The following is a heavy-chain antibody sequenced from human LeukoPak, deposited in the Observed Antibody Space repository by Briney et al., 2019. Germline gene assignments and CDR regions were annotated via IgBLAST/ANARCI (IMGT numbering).Heavy chain of an antibody. CDR2: INPNSGGT. D-gene: IGHD2-15*01. CDR3: ARMSGYCSGGSCYGNNWFDP. Sequence: ASVKVSCKASGYTFTGYYMHWVRQAPGQGLEWMGWINPNSGGTNYAQKFQGRVTMTRDTSISTAYMELSRLRSDDTAVYYCARMSGYCSGGSCYGNNWFDPWGQGTLVTVSS. J-gene: IGHJ5*02. CDR1: GYTFTGYY. V-gene: IGHV1-2*02.